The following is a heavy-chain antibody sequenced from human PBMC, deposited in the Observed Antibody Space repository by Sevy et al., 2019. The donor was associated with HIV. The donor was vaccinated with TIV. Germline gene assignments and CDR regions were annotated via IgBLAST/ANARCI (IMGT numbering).Heavy chain of an antibody. CDR1: GFILSDHY. CDR3: TRDVSAALDY. D-gene: IGHD6-13*01. CDR2: TRNRANGYTT. V-gene: IGHV3-72*01. Sequence: GGSLRLSCAASGFILSDHYMDWVRQAPGKGLEWVGRTRNRANGYTTEYAASVKGRVTISRDDSKNTLYLQMNSLKSEDTAVYYCTRDVSAALDYWGQGTLVTVSS. J-gene: IGHJ4*02.